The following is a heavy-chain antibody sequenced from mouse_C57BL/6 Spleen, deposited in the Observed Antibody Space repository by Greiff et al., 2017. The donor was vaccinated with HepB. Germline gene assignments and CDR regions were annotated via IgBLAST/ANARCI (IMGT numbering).Heavy chain of an antibody. V-gene: IGHV1-15*01. CDR1: GYTFTDYE. CDR3: TRDYYGSSYGWFAY. D-gene: IGHD1-1*01. Sequence: ESGAELVRPGASVTLSCKASGYTFTDYEMHWVKQTPVHGLEWIGAIDPETGGTAYNQKFKGKAILTADKSSSTAYMELRSLTSEDSAVYYCTRDYYGSSYGWFAYWGQGTLVTVSA. J-gene: IGHJ3*01. CDR2: IDPETGGT.